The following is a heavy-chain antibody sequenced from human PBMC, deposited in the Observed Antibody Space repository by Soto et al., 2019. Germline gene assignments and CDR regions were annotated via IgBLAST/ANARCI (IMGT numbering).Heavy chain of an antibody. CDR2: ISGSGGST. Sequence: PGGCLRLSCAASGFTFSSYAMTWVRQDPGKGLEWVSAISGSGGSTYYADSVKGRFTISRDNSKNTLYLQMNSLRAEDTAVYYCAKTLYYYDTSGYQWGQGTLVTVSS. CDR3: AKTLYYYDTSGYQ. D-gene: IGHD3-22*01. CDR1: GFTFSSYA. V-gene: IGHV3-23*01. J-gene: IGHJ4*02.